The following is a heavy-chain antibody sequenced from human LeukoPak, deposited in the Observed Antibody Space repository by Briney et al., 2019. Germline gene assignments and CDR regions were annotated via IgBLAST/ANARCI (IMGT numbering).Heavy chain of an antibody. CDR2: ISGSGGST. CDR3: AKAPRRATVTSLDY. D-gene: IGHD4-17*01. Sequence: PGGSLRLSCTASGFTFASYAMSWVRQAPGKGLEWVSAISGSGGSTYYADSVKGRFTISRDNSKNTLYLQMNSLRAEDTAVYYCAKAPRRATVTSLDYWGQGTLVTVSS. CDR1: GFTFASYA. V-gene: IGHV3-23*01. J-gene: IGHJ4*02.